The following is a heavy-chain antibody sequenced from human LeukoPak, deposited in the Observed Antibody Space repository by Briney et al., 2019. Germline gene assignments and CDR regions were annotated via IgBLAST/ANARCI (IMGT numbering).Heavy chain of an antibody. CDR1: GYTFTSYY. V-gene: IGHV1-46*01. CDR2: INPSGGST. Sequence: ASVKVSCKASGYTFTSYYMHWVRRAPGQGLEWMGIINPSGGSTSYAQKFQGRVTMTTDTSTSTAYMELRSLRSDDTAVYYCAREARAPPVDAFDIWGQGTTVTVSS. CDR3: AREARAPPVDAFDI. J-gene: IGHJ3*02.